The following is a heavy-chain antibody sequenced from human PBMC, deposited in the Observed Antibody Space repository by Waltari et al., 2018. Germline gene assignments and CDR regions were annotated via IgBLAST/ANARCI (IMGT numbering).Heavy chain of an antibody. CDR3: ARHGAYCGGDCPDAFDI. V-gene: IGHV1-18*01. Sequence: QVQLVQSGAEVKKPGASVKVSCKASGYTFTSYGISWVRQAPGQGLEWMGWVSAYNGNTNYAQKLQGRVTMTTDTATSTAYMELRSLGSDDTAVYYCARHGAYCGGDCPDAFDIWGQGTMVTVSS. CDR1: GYTFTSYG. J-gene: IGHJ3*02. D-gene: IGHD2-21*01. CDR2: VSAYNGNT.